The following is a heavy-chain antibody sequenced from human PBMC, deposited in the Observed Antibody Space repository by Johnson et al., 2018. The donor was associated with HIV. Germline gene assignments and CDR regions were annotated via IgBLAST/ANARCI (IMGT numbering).Heavy chain of an antibody. CDR1: GFSISDSA. D-gene: IGHD6-6*01. V-gene: IGHV3-30*02. CDR2: IRYDGSNK. Sequence: QMLLVESGGGVVQPGGSLRLSCLASGFSISDSAIHWVRQAPGKGLEWVAFIRYDGSNKYYADSVKGRFNISRDSSKNTVYLQMNSLTTEDTAMYYCARDVIKVIAARDDAFDIWGQGTMVTVSS. CDR3: ARDVIKVIAARDDAFDI. J-gene: IGHJ3*02.